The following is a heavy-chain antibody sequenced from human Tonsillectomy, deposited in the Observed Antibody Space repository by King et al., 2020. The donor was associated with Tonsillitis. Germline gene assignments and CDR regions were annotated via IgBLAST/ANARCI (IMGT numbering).Heavy chain of an antibody. Sequence: VQLVESGAEVKKPGESLKISCKGSGYSFTSYWIGWVRQMPGKGLEWMGIIYPGDSDPRYSPSFQGQVTISADKSISTAYLQWSSLKASDTAMYYCARPRHCGGDCYSHYYFDYWGQGTLVTVSS. D-gene: IGHD2-21*02. CDR2: IYPGDSDP. J-gene: IGHJ4*02. V-gene: IGHV5-51*01. CDR1: GYSFTSYW. CDR3: ARPRHCGGDCYSHYYFDY.